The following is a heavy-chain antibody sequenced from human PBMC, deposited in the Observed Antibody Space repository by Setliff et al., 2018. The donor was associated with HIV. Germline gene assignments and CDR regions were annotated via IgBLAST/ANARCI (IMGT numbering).Heavy chain of an antibody. CDR1: GGSMSSYY. CDR3: ARRSGYAEDY. Sequence: PSETLSLTCTVSGGSMSSYYWSWIRQPPGKGLEWIGSFHYSGSTNYNPSLKSRVTISVDTSKNQFSLKLSSVTAADTAVYYCARRSGYAEDYWGQGTLVTVSS. J-gene: IGHJ4*02. D-gene: IGHD5-12*01. V-gene: IGHV4-59*12. CDR2: FHYSGST.